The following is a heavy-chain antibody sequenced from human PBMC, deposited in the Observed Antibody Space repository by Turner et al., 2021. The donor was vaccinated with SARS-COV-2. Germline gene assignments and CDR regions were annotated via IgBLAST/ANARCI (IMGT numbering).Heavy chain of an antibody. CDR2: IKQDGSEK. J-gene: IGHJ4*02. D-gene: IGHD6-13*01. CDR3: ARLHTSSWYFDY. Sequence: EVQRVESGGGLVQPGGSLRLSCAASGFTFSSYWMSWGRQAPGKGLEWVANIKQDGSEKYYVDSVKGRFTISRDNAKNSLYLQMNSRRAEDTAVYYCARLHTSSWYFDYWGQGTLVTVSS. V-gene: IGHV3-7*03. CDR1: GFTFSSYW.